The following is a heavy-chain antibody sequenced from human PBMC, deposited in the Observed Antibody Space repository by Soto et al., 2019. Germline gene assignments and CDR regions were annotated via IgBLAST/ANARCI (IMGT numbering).Heavy chain of an antibody. Sequence: QVQLVESGGGVVQPGRSLRLSCAASGFTFSSYGMHWGRQAPGKGLEWVAVISYDGSKEFYADSVKGRFTISRDNSKNSLYLQMNSLRSEDTAVYYCAKDLRLWSKDYYYYGMYVWGQGTKVTVSS. J-gene: IGHJ6*01. CDR1: GFTFSSYG. CDR3: AKDLRLWSKDYYYYGMYV. V-gene: IGHV3-30*18. D-gene: IGHD5-18*01. CDR2: ISYDGSKE.